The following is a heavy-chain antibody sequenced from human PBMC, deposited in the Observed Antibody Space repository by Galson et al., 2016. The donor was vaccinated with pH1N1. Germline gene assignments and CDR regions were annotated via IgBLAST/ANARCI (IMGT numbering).Heavy chain of an antibody. V-gene: IGHV1-69*13. CDR1: GGTFSSYA. J-gene: IGHJ4*02. Sequence: SVKVSCKAPGGTFSSYAFSWVRQAPGQGLEWMGRIIGMFGTANYAQKFQGRVTITADESTSTAYMELRSLRSDDTAVYYCARYVWFGEQWDYWGQGTLVTVSS. D-gene: IGHD3-10*01. CDR2: IIGMFGTA. CDR3: ARYVWFGEQWDY.